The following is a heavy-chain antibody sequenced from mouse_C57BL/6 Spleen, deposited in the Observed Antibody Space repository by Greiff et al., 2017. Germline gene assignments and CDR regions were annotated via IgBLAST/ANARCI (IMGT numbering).Heavy chain of an antibody. D-gene: IGHD2-1*01. CDR1: GFTFTSYW. CDR3: TKCPWRGNSFAY. J-gene: IGHJ3*01. CDR2: FYPGNSDT. Sequence: VQLKESGTVLARPGASVKMSCKTSGFTFTSYWMHWVRQTPGPGLDWIGAFYPGNSDTSYNQKFKGKAKLTVVTSASTAYRELSSLTDEDSAVYYCTKCPWRGNSFAYWGQGTLGTVSA. V-gene: IGHV1-5*01.